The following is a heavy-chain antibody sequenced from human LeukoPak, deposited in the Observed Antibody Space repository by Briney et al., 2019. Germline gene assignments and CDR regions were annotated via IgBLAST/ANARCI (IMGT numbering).Heavy chain of an antibody. V-gene: IGHV4-34*01. CDR2: INHSGST. Sequence: PSETLSLTCAVYGGSFSGYYWSWIRQPPGKGLEWIGEINHSGSTNYNPSLKSRVTISEDTSKNRFSLKLSSVTAADTAVYYCARAGYSYGYDYWGRGTLVTVSS. J-gene: IGHJ4*02. CDR1: GGSFSGYY. CDR3: ARAGYSYGYDY. D-gene: IGHD5-18*01.